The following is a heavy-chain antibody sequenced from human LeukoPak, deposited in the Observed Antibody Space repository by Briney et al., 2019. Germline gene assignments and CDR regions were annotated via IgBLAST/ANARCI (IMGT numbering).Heavy chain of an antibody. CDR2: ISSSSSYI. D-gene: IGHD3-22*01. J-gene: IGHJ4*02. V-gene: IGHV3-21*01. Sequence: GGSLRLSCAASGFTFSSYSMNWVRQAPGKGLEWVSSISSSSSYIYCADSVKGRFTISRDNSKNTLYLQMNSLRAEDTAVYYCARDLYYYDSSGYPWGQGTLVTVSS. CDR1: GFTFSSYS. CDR3: ARDLYYYDSSGYP.